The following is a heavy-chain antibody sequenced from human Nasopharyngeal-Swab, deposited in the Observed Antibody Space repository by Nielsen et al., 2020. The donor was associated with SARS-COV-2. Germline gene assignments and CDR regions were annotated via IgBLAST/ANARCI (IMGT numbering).Heavy chain of an antibody. V-gene: IGHV1-2*02. CDR2: INPNSGGT. CDR1: GYTFTGYY. CDR3: ARGGSSWYSSPGGWFDP. D-gene: IGHD6-13*01. Sequence: ASVKVSCKASGYTFTGYYMHCVRQAPGQGLEWMGWINPNSGGTNYAQKFQGRVTMTRDTSISTAYMELSRLRSDDTAVDYCARGGSSWYSSPGGWFDPWGQGTLVTVSS. J-gene: IGHJ5*02.